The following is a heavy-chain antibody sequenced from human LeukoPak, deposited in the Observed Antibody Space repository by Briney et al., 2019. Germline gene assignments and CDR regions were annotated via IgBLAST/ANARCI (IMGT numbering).Heavy chain of an antibody. D-gene: IGHD6-25*01. Sequence: ASVKVSCKASGHTFTSYYMHWVRQAPGQGLEWMGIINPSGGSTSYAQKFQGRVTMTRDMSTSTVYMELSSLRSEDTAVYYCARGGYQNAFDIWGQGTMVTVSS. CDR2: INPSGGST. CDR1: GHTFTSYY. CDR3: ARGGYQNAFDI. J-gene: IGHJ3*02. V-gene: IGHV1-46*01.